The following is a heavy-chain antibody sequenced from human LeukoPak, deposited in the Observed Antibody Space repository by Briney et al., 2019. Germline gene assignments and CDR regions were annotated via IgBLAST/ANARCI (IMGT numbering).Heavy chain of an antibody. J-gene: IGHJ5*02. D-gene: IGHD5-18*01. Sequence: SETLSLTCTVSGGSISSYYWSWIRQPPVKGLEWIGYIYYSGSTNYTPSLKSRVTISVDTSKNQFSLKLSSVTAADTAVYYCARATAMVKGYNWFDPWGQGTLVTVSS. CDR3: ARATAMVKGYNWFDP. CDR2: IYYSGST. CDR1: GGSISSYY. V-gene: IGHV4-59*01.